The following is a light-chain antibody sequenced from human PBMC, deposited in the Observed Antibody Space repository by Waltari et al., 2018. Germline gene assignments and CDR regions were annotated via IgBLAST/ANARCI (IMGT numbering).Light chain of an antibody. CDR1: QSLVHSDGNTY. Sequence: DAVMTQSPLSLPVTLGQPASISCKSSQSLVHSDGNTYLQWFQQRPGQSPRRLIYKVSYRDSGVPGRFSGSGSGTDFTLKISRVEAEDVGVYYCMQGTHWPYTFGQGTKLDIK. J-gene: IGKJ2*01. CDR2: KVS. CDR3: MQGTHWPYT. V-gene: IGKV2-30*02.